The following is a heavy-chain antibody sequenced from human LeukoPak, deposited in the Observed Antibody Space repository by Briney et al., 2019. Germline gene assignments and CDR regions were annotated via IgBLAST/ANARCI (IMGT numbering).Heavy chain of an antibody. CDR3: AREGYNWNDWGFADY. CDR2: ISAYNGNT. CDR1: GYTFTSYG. V-gene: IGHV1-18*01. D-gene: IGHD1-1*01. Sequence: GASVKVSCKASGYTFTSYGISWVRQAPGQGLEWMGWISAYNGNTNYAQKLQGRVTMTTDTSTSTAYMELRSLRSDDTAVYYCAREGYNWNDWGFADYWGQGTLVTVSS. J-gene: IGHJ4*02.